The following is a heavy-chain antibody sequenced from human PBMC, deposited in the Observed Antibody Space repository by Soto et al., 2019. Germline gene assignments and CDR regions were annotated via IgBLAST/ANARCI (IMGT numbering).Heavy chain of an antibody. V-gene: IGHV1-18*04. D-gene: IGHD2-2*01. CDR1: GYTFTSYG. J-gene: IGHJ4*02. CDR2: ISAYNGNT. CDR3: ARGLGYCSSTSCHPLDY. Sequence: QVQLVQSGAEVKKPGASVKVSCKASGYTFTSYGISWVRQAPGQGLEWMGWISAYNGNTNYAQKLQGRVTMTTDTSTSTAYRELGSLRSDDTAVYYCARGLGYCSSTSCHPLDYWGQGTLVTVSS.